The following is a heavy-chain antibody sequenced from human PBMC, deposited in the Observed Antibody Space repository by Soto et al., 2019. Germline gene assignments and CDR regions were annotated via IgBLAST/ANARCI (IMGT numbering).Heavy chain of an antibody. V-gene: IGHV3-30*18. D-gene: IGHD6-13*01. CDR1: GFTFSSYG. Sequence: GGSLRLSCAASGFTFSSYGMHWVRQAPGKGLEWVAVISYDGSNKYYADSVKGRFTISRDNSKNTLYLQMNSLRAEDTAVYYCAKDKTRWVGQQLYYYDYWGQGTLVTVSS. CDR2: ISYDGSNK. CDR3: AKDKTRWVGQQLYYYDY. J-gene: IGHJ4*02.